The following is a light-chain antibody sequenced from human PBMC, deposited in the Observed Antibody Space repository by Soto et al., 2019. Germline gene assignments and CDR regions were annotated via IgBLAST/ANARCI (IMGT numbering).Light chain of an antibody. V-gene: IGLV2-14*03. CDR3: TSWTTSTTMI. Sequence: QSVLTQPASVSGSPGQSITISCTGTSSDIGAYNFVSWYQQHPGKAPKLMLYDVNIRPSGVSKRVSGSKSGNTASLTISGLQAEDEADYYCTSWTTSTTMIFGGGTKLTVL. CDR1: SSDIGAYNF. CDR2: DVN. J-gene: IGLJ2*01.